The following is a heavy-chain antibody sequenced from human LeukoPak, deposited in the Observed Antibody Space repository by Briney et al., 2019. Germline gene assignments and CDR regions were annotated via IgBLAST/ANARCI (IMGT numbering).Heavy chain of an antibody. CDR1: GFTFRNSA. CDR3: AKNNWNDMPFVDY. Sequence: GGSLRLSCAASGFTFRNSAMSWVRQAPGKGLEWVSTISGTGVGAFYADSVKGRLAISRDNPKNTLYLQMNSLRAEDTAVYYCAKNNWNDMPFVDYWGQGTLVTVSS. J-gene: IGHJ4*02. D-gene: IGHD1-20*01. V-gene: IGHV3-23*01. CDR2: ISGTGVGA.